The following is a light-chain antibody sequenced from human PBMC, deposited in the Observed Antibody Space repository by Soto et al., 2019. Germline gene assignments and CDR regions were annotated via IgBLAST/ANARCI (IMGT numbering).Light chain of an antibody. CDR3: QTGGTGIHV. Sequence: QPVLTQSPSASASLGASVKLTCTLSSGHSNYAIAWHQQQPEKGPRYLMKLNSDGSHTKGDGIPDRFSGSSSGAERYLSISSLQSEDEADYYCQTGGTGIHVFGNGTKVTVL. CDR1: SGHSNYA. J-gene: IGLJ1*01. CDR2: LNSDGSH. V-gene: IGLV4-69*01.